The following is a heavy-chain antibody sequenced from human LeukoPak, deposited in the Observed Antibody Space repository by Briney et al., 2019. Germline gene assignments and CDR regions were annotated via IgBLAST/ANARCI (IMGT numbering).Heavy chain of an antibody. CDR2: IIPIFGTA. CDR3: ARDPAGGGDRFDY. J-gene: IGHJ4*02. CDR1: GGTFSSYA. V-gene: IGHV1-69*05. Sequence: ASVKVSCKASGGTFSSYAISWVRQAPGQGLEWMGGIIPIFGTANYAQKFQGRVTVTTDESTSTAYMELSSLRSEDTAVYYCARDPAGGGDRFDYWGQGTLVTVSS. D-gene: IGHD2-21*02.